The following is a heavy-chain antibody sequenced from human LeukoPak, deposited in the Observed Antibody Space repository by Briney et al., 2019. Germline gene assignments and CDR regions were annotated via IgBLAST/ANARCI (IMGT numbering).Heavy chain of an antibody. D-gene: IGHD3-10*01. Sequence: GGALRLSCAASGFTFSIYTMNWVRQAPGKVLQWVSYISSSSNTIYYADSVKGRFTISRDKATNSQYLQMNSLRDEDKAVYYCARWALYYNYYMDVWGKGTTVTVSS. CDR3: ARWALYYNYYMDV. J-gene: IGHJ6*03. V-gene: IGHV3-48*02. CDR1: GFTFSIYT. CDR2: ISSSSNTI.